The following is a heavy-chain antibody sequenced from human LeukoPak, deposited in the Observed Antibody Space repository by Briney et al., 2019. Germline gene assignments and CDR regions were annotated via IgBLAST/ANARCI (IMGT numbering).Heavy chain of an antibody. CDR3: ARDRYCSSTSCPKPGISGYFDY. Sequence: GGSLRLSCAASGFTFSSYAMSWVRQAPGKGLEWVSAISGSGGSTYYADSVKGRFTISRDNSKKTLYLQMNSLRAEDTAVYYCARDRYCSSTSCPKPGISGYFDYWGQGTLVTVSS. CDR2: ISGSGGST. V-gene: IGHV3-23*01. J-gene: IGHJ4*02. D-gene: IGHD2-2*01. CDR1: GFTFSSYA.